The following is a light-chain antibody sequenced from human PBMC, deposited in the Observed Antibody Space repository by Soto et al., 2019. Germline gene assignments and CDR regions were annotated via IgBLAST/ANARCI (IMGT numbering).Light chain of an antibody. CDR1: SSNIGAGYD. Sequence: SVLTQPPSVSGAPGQRVTISCTGSSSNIGAGYDVHWYQQLPGTAPKLLIYGNSNRPSGVPDRLSGSKSGTSASLAITGLQAEDEADYYCQSYDSRLSGSVFGGGTKVTVL. CDR3: QSYDSRLSGSV. V-gene: IGLV1-40*01. J-gene: IGLJ3*02. CDR2: GNS.